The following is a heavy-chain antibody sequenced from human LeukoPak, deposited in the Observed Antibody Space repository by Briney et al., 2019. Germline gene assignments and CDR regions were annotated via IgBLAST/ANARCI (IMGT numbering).Heavy chain of an antibody. V-gene: IGHV3-23*01. Sequence: GGSLRLSCAAPGFTFSDYTMNWVRQAPGKGLQWVSTISVGSDITYYADSVKGRFTISRDNDKNTLYLQMNSLRADDTAIYYCAKPTKMYYYDSGALNYWGPGTLVTVFS. D-gene: IGHD3-22*01. J-gene: IGHJ4*02. CDR1: GFTFSDYT. CDR2: ISVGSDIT. CDR3: AKPTKMYYYDSGALNY.